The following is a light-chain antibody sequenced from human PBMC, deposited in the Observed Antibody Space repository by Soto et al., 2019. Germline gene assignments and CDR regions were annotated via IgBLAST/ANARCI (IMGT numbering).Light chain of an antibody. CDR1: QSVSDN. CDR3: QQSNNWPYT. Sequence: EIVMTQSPATLSVSPGERVILSCRASQSVSDNLAWYQQKPGQAPRLLIYGASTRATTIPARSSGSGSGTEFTLTISSLQSEEFAVYYCQQSNNWPYTFGQGTRLDI. CDR2: GAS. V-gene: IGKV3-15*01. J-gene: IGKJ2*01.